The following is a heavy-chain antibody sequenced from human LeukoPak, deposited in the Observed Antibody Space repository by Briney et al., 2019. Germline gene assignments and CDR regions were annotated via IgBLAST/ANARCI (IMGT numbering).Heavy chain of an antibody. J-gene: IGHJ4*02. Sequence: GGSLRLSCAASGFKFSNAWMNGVRQAPGKGLEWVGRIKSKTDGGTADYAAPVQGRFSNSRDDSKYTLDLQMNSLKTEDTVVYYGTAGRVLTGYFQDWGLGTLVTVSS. V-gene: IGHV3-15*01. CDR3: TAGRVLTGYFQD. D-gene: IGHD1-20*01. CDR2: IKSKTDGGTA. CDR1: GFKFSNAW.